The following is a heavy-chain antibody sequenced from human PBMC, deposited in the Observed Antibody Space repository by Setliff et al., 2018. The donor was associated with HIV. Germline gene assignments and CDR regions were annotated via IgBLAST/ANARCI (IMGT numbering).Heavy chain of an antibody. D-gene: IGHD2-15*01. CDR3: TLSIGGYCNDGNCHIGFDY. Sequence: PGESLKISCKVSGPSFATYWIGWVRQLPGKGLEWMGIIYPADSDTKYNPSFQGQVTMSADKSIRAAYLQWRSLKASDTATYYCTLSIGGYCNDGNCHIGFDYWGQGGLVTVSS. CDR1: GPSFATYW. V-gene: IGHV5-51*01. J-gene: IGHJ4*02. CDR2: IYPADSDT.